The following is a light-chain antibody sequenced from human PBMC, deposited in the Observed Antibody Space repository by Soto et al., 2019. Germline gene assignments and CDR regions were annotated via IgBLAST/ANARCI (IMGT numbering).Light chain of an antibody. V-gene: IGKV1-17*03. J-gene: IGKJ1*01. CDR1: QDISNH. CDR2: VAS. Sequence: DIQMPQSPSAMSASVGDRVTITCRASQDISNHVAWFQQKPGKVPKRLIYVASSLQSGVPSRFSGSGSGTEFTLTISSLQPEDFATYYCLQHNSYPRTFGQGTTVEIK. CDR3: LQHNSYPRT.